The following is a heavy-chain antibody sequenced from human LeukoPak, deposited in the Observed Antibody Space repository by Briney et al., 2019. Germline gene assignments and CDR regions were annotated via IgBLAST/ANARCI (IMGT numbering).Heavy chain of an antibody. CDR1: GGSFSGYY. V-gene: IGHV4-34*01. J-gene: IGHJ3*02. CDR2: INHSGST. CDR3: ARGPQSLERRRNAFDI. Sequence: SETLSLTCAVYGGSFSGYYWSWIRQPPGKGLEWIGEINHSGSTNYNPSFKSRVTISVDTSKNQFSLKLSSVTAADTAVYYCARGPQSLERRRNAFDIWGQGTMVTVSS. D-gene: IGHD1-1*01.